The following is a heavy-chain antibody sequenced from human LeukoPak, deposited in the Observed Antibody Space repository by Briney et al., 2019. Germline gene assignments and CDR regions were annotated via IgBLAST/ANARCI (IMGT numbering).Heavy chain of an antibody. V-gene: IGHV3-74*01. CDR1: GFTFSSYG. Sequence: GGSPRLSCAASGFTFSSYGMQWGRQAPGKGLVWVSRINSDGSSTSYADSVKGRFTISRDNAKNTLYLQMNSLRAEDTAVYYCARDYRAFDIWGQGTMVSVSS. CDR2: INSDGSST. D-gene: IGHD3-16*02. J-gene: IGHJ3*02. CDR3: ARDYRAFDI.